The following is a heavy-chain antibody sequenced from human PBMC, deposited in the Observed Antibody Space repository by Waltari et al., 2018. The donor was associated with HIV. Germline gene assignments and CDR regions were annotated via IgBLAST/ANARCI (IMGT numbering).Heavy chain of an antibody. V-gene: IGHV5-51*01. J-gene: IGHJ4*02. Sequence: DVQLVQSGAEIKKPGESLKISCKGSGYSFTTNWIGWVRQMPGKGLDWMAIIYPDDSDTRCNPSFRGPVTISVDRSISTAHLSWRRLKTSDTGIYYCVTSAYGANSWIDYWGQGTPVTVSS. CDR1: GYSFTTNW. CDR2: IYPDDSDT. D-gene: IGHD3-10*01. CDR3: VTSAYGANSWIDY.